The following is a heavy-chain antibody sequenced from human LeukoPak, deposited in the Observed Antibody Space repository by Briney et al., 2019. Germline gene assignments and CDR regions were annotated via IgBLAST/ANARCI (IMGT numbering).Heavy chain of an antibody. V-gene: IGHV1-46*01. Sequence: ASVKVSCKASGYTFTSYYMHWVRQAPGQGLEWMGIINPSGGSTSYAQKFQGRVTMTRDMSTSTVYMELSSLRSEDTAVYYCARDADSSGYLYYYYYMDVWGKGTTVTVSS. D-gene: IGHD3-22*01. CDR2: INPSGGST. CDR3: ARDADSSGYLYYYYYMDV. CDR1: GYTFTSYY. J-gene: IGHJ6*03.